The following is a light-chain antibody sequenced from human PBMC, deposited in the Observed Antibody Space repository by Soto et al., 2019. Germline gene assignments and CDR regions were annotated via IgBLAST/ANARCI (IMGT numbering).Light chain of an antibody. CDR1: SGDIASNY. CDR2: DDD. Sequence: NFMLTQPHSVSESPGKTVTISCTRSSGDIASNYVQWCQQRPGSAPTSIIYDDDKRPSGVPDRFSGSIDSSSNSASLTISGLYSADEADYYCQSSDSSNHWVFGGGTKLTVL. V-gene: IGLV6-57*04. J-gene: IGLJ3*02. CDR3: QSSDSSNHWV.